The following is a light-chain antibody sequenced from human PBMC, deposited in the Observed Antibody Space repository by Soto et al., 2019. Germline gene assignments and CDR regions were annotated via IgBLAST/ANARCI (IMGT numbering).Light chain of an antibody. CDR3: QQYNTYSA. CDR1: QSVSNW. J-gene: IGKJ1*01. CDR2: DAS. V-gene: IGKV1-5*01. Sequence: DIQMTRSPSTLSASVGDRVTLSSRASQSVSNWLAWYQQKRGKAPQLLIYDASSLKSGVPSRFSGSGSGTEFTLTISSLQPDDFATYYCQQYNTYSAFGQGTKVDIK.